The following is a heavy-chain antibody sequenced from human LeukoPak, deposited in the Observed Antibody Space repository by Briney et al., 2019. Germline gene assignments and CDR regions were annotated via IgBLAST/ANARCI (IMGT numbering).Heavy chain of an antibody. CDR3: ASSRGSGSYYMDYYYYYYGMDV. CDR2: IYYSGST. CDR1: GGSISSGDYY. V-gene: IGHV4-30-4*01. D-gene: IGHD3-10*01. Sequence: SQTLSLTCTVSGGSISSGDYYWSWIRQPPGKGLEWIGYIYYSGSTYYNPSLKSRVTISVDTSKNQFSLKLSSVTAADTAVYYCASSRGSGSYYMDYYYYYYGMDVWGQGTTVTVYS. J-gene: IGHJ6*02.